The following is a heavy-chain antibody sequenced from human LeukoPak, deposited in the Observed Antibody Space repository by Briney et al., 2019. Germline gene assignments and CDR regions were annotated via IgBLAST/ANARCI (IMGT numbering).Heavy chain of an antibody. J-gene: IGHJ4*02. CDR1: GFTFSSYG. CDR2: IRYDGSNK. V-gene: IGHV3-30*02. D-gene: IGHD4-17*01. Sequence: GGSLRLSCAASGFTFSSYGMHWVRQAPGKGLEWVAFIRYDGSNKYYADSVKGRFTISRDNSKNTLYLQMNSLRAEDTAVYYCAKDMSDYGDYIDYWGQGTLVTVSS. CDR3: AKDMSDYGDYIDY.